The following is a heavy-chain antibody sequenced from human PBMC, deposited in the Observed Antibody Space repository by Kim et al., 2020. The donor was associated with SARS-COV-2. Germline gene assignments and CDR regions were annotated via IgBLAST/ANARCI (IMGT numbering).Heavy chain of an antibody. CDR3: ARRREGTIDY. D-gene: IGHD2-2*01. CDR2: DST. Sequence: DSTYYPDSVKGRFTTCRDNSKNTLYLKINSLRAEDTAAYYCARRREGTIDYWGQGTLVTVSS. J-gene: IGHJ4*02. V-gene: IGHV3-23*01.